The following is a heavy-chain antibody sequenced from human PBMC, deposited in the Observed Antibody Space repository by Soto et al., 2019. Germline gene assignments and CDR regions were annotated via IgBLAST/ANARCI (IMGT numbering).Heavy chain of an antibody. D-gene: IGHD2-21*02. V-gene: IGHV1-69*13. J-gene: IGHJ5*02. CDR2: IIPIFGTA. CDR3: ARDREAYCGGYCLNWFDP. CDR1: GYTFTSYA. Sequence: GASVKVSCKASGYTFTSYAISWVRQAPGQGLEWMGGIIPIFGTANYAQKFQGRVTITADESTGTAYMELSSLRSEDTAVYYCARDREAYCGGYCLNWFDPWGQGTLVT.